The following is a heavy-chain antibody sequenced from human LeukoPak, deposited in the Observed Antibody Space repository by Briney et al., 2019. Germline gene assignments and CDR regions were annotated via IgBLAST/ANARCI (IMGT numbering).Heavy chain of an antibody. CDR2: IYYSGST. CDR1: GGSISSYY. Sequence: SETLSLTCTVSGGSISSYYWSWIRQPPGKGLEWIGYIYYSGSTNYNPSLKSRVTISVDTSKNQFSLKLSSVTAADTAVYYCARNTYILTGYRYFDYWGQGTLVTVSS. J-gene: IGHJ4*02. CDR3: ARNTYILTGYRYFDY. D-gene: IGHD3-9*01. V-gene: IGHV4-59*01.